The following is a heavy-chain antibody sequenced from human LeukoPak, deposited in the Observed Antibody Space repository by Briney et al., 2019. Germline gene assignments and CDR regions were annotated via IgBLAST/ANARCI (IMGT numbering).Heavy chain of an antibody. V-gene: IGHV1-18*01. CDR1: GYTFINYH. CDR2: ISTNNGNT. Sequence: GASVKVSCKASGYTFINYHISWVRQAPGQGLEWMGWISTNNGNTNYAQNLQGRVTMTKDTSTSTAYMELRSLRSDDTAVYYCALISYCTSVTCYFLDYWGQGTLVSVSS. D-gene: IGHD2-8*01. J-gene: IGHJ4*02. CDR3: ALISYCTSVTCYFLDY.